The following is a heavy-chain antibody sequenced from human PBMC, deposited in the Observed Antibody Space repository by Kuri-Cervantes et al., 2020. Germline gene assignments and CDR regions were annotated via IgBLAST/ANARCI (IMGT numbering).Heavy chain of an antibody. Sequence: GESLKISCIGSGISFSDYGIHWVRQAPGKGLETVAVISHDGNHDYYTDSVRGRFTISRDNAKNTVQLQMSSLRREDTAIYFCAKEDRGLFLGDGALDSWGQGTRVTVSS. V-gene: IGHV3-30*18. D-gene: IGHD3-16*01. CDR2: ISHDGNHD. CDR3: AKEDRGLFLGDGALDS. J-gene: IGHJ4*02. CDR1: GISFSDYG.